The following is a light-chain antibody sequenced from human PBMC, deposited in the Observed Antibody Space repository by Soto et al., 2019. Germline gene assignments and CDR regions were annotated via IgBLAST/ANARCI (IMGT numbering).Light chain of an antibody. J-gene: IGLJ3*02. V-gene: IGLV2-14*01. CDR2: EVS. Sequence: QSALTQPASVSGSPGQSITISCTGTSSDVAGYRFVSWYQHHPGEAPKLIIYEVSNRPSGVSSRFSGSKSGNTASLTISGLQAEDESLYYCSSKSSGSTPMLFGGGTKLTVL. CDR3: SSKSSGSTPML. CDR1: SSDVAGYRF.